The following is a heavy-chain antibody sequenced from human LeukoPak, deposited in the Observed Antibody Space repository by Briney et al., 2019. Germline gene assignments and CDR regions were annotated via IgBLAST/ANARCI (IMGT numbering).Heavy chain of an antibody. Sequence: ASVKVSCKASGYTFTSYGISWLRQAPEQGLEWMGWISAYNGNTNYAQKLQGRVTMTTDTSTSTAYMELRSLRSDDTAVYYCATGYCSSTSCYQLDYWGQGTLVTVSS. V-gene: IGHV1-18*01. CDR1: GYTFTSYG. D-gene: IGHD2-2*01. CDR2: ISAYNGNT. CDR3: ATGYCSSTSCYQLDY. J-gene: IGHJ4*02.